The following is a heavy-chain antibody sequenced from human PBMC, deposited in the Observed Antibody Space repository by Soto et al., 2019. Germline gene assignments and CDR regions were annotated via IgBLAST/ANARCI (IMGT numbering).Heavy chain of an antibody. D-gene: IGHD3-10*01. J-gene: IGHJ4*02. CDR2: INAGNGNT. CDR1: GYTFTSYA. CDR3: ARESPHNYHFDY. Sequence: GASVKVSCKASGYTFTSYAMHWVRQAPGQRLEWMGWINAGNGNTKYSQKFQGRVTITRDTSASTAYMELSSLRSEDTAVYYCARESPHNYHFDYWGQGTLATVYS. V-gene: IGHV1-3*01.